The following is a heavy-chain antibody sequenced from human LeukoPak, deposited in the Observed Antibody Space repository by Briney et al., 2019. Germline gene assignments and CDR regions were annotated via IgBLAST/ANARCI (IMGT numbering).Heavy chain of an antibody. D-gene: IGHD2-15*01. Sequence: GASVKVSCKASGGTFSSYAISWVRQAPGQGLEWMGGIIPIFGTANYAQKFQGRVTITADESTSTAYMELSSLRSEDTAVYYCARGSRFCSGGSCYLPFDYWGQGTLVTVSS. J-gene: IGHJ4*02. CDR1: GGTFSSYA. CDR2: IIPIFGTA. V-gene: IGHV1-69*13. CDR3: ARGSRFCSGGSCYLPFDY.